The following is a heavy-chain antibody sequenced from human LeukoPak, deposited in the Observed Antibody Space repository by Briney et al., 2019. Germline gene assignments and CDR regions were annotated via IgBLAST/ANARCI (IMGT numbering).Heavy chain of an antibody. Sequence: GGSLRLSCAASGFTVSSNYINWVRQAPRKGLEWVSVIYSGGTTFYADSVKGRLTISRDNSKNTLYLQMNSLRAEDTAVYYCARGIAAAGTIVRGWLDPWGQGTLVTVSS. D-gene: IGHD6-13*01. V-gene: IGHV3-66*01. CDR1: GFTVSSNY. CDR3: ARGIAAAGTIVRGWLDP. J-gene: IGHJ5*02. CDR2: IYSGGTT.